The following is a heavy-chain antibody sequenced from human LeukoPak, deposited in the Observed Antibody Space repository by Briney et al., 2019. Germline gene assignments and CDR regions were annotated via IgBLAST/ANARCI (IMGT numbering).Heavy chain of an antibody. CDR3: ARGIAAPEY. J-gene: IGHJ4*02. V-gene: IGHV3-74*01. Sequence: GGSLRLSCAASGFTFTNAWMHWVRQDPRKGLVWVSRINGDGRNINYADSVRGRFTISRDNAKNTPYLQMNTLRVEDTAVYYCARGIAAPEYWGQGTLVTVSS. CDR2: INGDGRNI. CDR1: GFTFTNAW. D-gene: IGHD6-6*01.